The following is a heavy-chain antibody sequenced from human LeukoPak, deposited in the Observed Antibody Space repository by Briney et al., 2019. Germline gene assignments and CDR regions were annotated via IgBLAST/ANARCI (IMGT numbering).Heavy chain of an antibody. D-gene: IGHD3-22*01. CDR3: HFNYYDSSGYQFDY. Sequence: AGGSLRLSCAASGFTFSSYGMHWVRQAPGKGLEWVAVISYDGSNKYYADSVKGRFTISRDNSKNTLYLQMNSLRAEDTAVYYCHFNYYDSSGYQFDYWGQGTLVTVSS. V-gene: IGHV3-30*03. J-gene: IGHJ4*02. CDR1: GFTFSSYG. CDR2: ISYDGSNK.